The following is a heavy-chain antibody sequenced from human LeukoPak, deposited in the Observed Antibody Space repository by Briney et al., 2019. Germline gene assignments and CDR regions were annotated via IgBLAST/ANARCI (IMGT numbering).Heavy chain of an antibody. J-gene: IGHJ5*01. CDR1: RFTFDNYA. Sequence: GGSLRLSCAASRFTFDNYAMNWVRQAPGKGLEWVSSITASGASTYYADSVKGRFTISRDNSKNTLYLQTNSLRAEDTAVYHCAGGSTGHNYAFDCWGQGTLLTVSS. CDR3: AGGSTGHNYAFDC. V-gene: IGHV3-23*01. D-gene: IGHD5-18*01. CDR2: ITASGAST.